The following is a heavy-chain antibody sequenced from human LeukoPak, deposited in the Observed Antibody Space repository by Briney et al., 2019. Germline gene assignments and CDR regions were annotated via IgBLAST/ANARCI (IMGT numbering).Heavy chain of an antibody. V-gene: IGHV3-48*04. D-gene: IGHD2-21*01. CDR2: IGNSNSAT. CDR1: GFDSSYYG. J-gene: IGHJ4*02. Sequence: PGGSLRLSCAASGFDSSYYGFLWARQAPGKGLEWLSYIGNSNSATYYSDSVKGRFNISRDNAKNSLYLQINSLRAEDTAVYYCARNGGGLDYWGQGTLVTVSS. CDR3: ARNGGGLDY.